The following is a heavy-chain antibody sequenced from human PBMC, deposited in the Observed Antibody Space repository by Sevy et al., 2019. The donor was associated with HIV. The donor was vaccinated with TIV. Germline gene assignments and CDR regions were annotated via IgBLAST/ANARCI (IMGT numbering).Heavy chain of an antibody. V-gene: IGHV1-2*06. CDR2: INPNSGGT. D-gene: IGHD2-15*01. CDR3: AREGGYCGGGTCYVY. J-gene: IGHJ4*02. Sequence: ASVKVSCKASGYTFTGYYMHWVRQAPGQGLEWMGRINPNSGGTNYAQKFQGRVTMTRDTSISTAYMELSRLRSDDTAVDYCAREGGYCGGGTCYVYWGQGTLVTVSS. CDR1: GYTFTGYY.